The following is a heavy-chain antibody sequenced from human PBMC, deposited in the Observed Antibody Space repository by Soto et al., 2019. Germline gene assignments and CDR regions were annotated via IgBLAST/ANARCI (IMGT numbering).Heavy chain of an antibody. V-gene: IGHV3-21*06. D-gene: IGHD3-3*01. Sequence: PGGSLRLSCAASGFTFSNYAMSWVRQAPGKGLEWVSSISSSSSSTYYADSVTGRFTISRDNAKNTLYLQMNSLRAEDTAVYYCARDARPSYGLLEDLYFDYWGQGTLVTVSS. CDR2: ISSSSSST. J-gene: IGHJ4*02. CDR3: ARDARPSYGLLEDLYFDY. CDR1: GFTFSNYA.